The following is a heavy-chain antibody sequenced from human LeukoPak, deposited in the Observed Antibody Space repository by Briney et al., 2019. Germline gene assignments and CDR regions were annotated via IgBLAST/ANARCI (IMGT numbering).Heavy chain of an antibody. CDR1: GYAFATRW. CDR2: IYPDDSDA. D-gene: IGHD3-10*01. V-gene: IGHV5-51*01. CDR3: GSYYNYYGMDV. Sequence: GESLKISCNGSGYAFATRWLAWVRQMPGRGLEWMGIIYPDDSDAIYSPPFQGQVTISADKSISTAYLQWSSLKGSDSAMYGSGSYYNYYGMDVWGQGTTVTVSS. J-gene: IGHJ6*02.